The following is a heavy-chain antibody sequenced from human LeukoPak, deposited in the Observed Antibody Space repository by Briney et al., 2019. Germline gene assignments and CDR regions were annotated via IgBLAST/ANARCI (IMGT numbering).Heavy chain of an antibody. J-gene: IGHJ4*02. V-gene: IGHV4-61*02. CDR1: GGSISSGSYY. CDR2: IYTSGST. D-gene: IGHD3-3*01. Sequence: SQTLSLTCTVSGGSISSGSYYWSWIRQPAGKGLEWIGRIYTSGSTSYNPSLKSRVTISVDTSKNQFSLKLSSVTAADTAVYYCARTQYDFWSGTYYFDYWGQGTLVTVSS. CDR3: ARTQYDFWSGTYYFDY.